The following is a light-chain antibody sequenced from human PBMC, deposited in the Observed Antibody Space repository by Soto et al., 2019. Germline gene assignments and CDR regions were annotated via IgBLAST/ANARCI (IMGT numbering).Light chain of an antibody. CDR1: QSVSSTY. J-gene: IGKJ1*01. Sequence: EIVLTQSPGTLSLSPGERATLSCRASQSVSSTYVAWYQQKSGQAPRLLIYGASSRATGIPDRFSGSGSGTDFTHTISRLEPEDFAVYYCHQYVSSWTFGQGTKVDIK. CDR3: HQYVSSWT. V-gene: IGKV3-20*01. CDR2: GAS.